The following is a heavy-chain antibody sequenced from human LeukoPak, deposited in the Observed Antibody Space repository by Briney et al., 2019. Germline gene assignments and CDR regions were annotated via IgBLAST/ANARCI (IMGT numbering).Heavy chain of an antibody. CDR1: GFTFSNYA. D-gene: IGHD3-16*01. V-gene: IGHV3-23*01. Sequence: GGSLRLSCAASGFTFSNYALSWVRQAPGKGLEWVSDISGSGGSTYYADSVKGRFTISRDNSKNTMYLQMNSLRAEDTAVYYCARGARSYYYMDVWGKGTTVTVSS. CDR2: ISGSGGST. J-gene: IGHJ6*03. CDR3: ARGARSYYYMDV.